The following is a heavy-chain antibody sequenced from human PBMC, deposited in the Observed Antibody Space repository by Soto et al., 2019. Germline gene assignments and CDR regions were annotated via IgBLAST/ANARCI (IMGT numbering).Heavy chain of an antibody. CDR2: IRPSGVNT. J-gene: IGHJ4*02. CDR1: EYTFTNYN. Sequence: QVQLVQSGAEVKKPGASVKVSCKASEYTFTNYNVHWLRQAPGQGLEWMGIIRPSGVNTGYARRCQGRVTVTRDRSTSTVYMELTSLTSDDTGVYYCAREPKESFYFDFWGQGTLVTVSS. V-gene: IGHV1-46*01. CDR3: AREPKESFYFDF.